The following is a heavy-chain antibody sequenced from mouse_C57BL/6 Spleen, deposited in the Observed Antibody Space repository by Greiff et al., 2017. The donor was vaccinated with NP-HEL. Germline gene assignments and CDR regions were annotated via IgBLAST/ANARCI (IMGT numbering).Heavy chain of an antibody. V-gene: IGHV1-22*01. D-gene: IGHD2-4*01. CDR2: INPNNGGT. Sequence: DVQLQESGPELVKPGASVKMSCKASGYTFTDYNMHWVKQSHGKSLEWIGYINPNNGGTSYNQKFKGKATLTVNKSSSTAYMELRSLTSEDSAVYYCARSYDYDFAYWGQGTLVTVSA. CDR1: GYTFTDYN. CDR3: ARSYDYDFAY. J-gene: IGHJ3*01.